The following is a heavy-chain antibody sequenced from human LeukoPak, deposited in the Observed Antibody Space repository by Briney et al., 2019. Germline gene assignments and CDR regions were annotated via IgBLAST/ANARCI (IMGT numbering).Heavy chain of an antibody. CDR3: ARGLLTAARLEDY. Sequence: GASVKVSCKASGYTFTSYYMHWVRQAPGQGVEWMGIINPSGGSTSYAQKFQGRVTMTRNTSISTAYMELSSLRSEDTAVYYCARGLLTAARLEDYWGQGTLVTVSS. J-gene: IGHJ4*02. D-gene: IGHD6-13*01. V-gene: IGHV1-46*01. CDR2: INPSGGST. CDR1: GYTFTSYY.